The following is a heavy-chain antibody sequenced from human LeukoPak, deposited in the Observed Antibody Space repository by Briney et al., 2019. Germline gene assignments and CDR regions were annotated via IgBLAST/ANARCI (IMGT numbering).Heavy chain of an antibody. Sequence: ASVKVSCKTSGYTFTGYYIHWVRQAPGQGLEWMGIFNPSGGRTSYAQKFQGRVSMTRHMSSSTVYMELSSLRSEDTAVYYCARGQWLGHDAFDIWGQGTMVTVSS. CDR2: FNPSGGRT. V-gene: IGHV1-46*01. CDR3: ARGQWLGHDAFDI. D-gene: IGHD6-19*01. J-gene: IGHJ3*02. CDR1: GYTFTGYY.